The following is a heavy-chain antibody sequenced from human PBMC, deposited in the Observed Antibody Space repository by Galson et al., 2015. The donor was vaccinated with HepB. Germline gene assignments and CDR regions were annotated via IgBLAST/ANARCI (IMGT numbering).Heavy chain of an antibody. CDR2: INPSGGST. Sequence: SVKVSCKASGYTFTSYYMHWVRQAPGQGLEWMGIINPSGGSTSYAQKFQGRVTMTRDTSTGTAYMELSSLRSEDTAVYYCAREATRPCCSGGSCYLGYWGQGTLVTVSS. V-gene: IGHV1-46*03. D-gene: IGHD2-15*01. J-gene: IGHJ4*02. CDR3: AREATRPCCSGGSCYLGY. CDR1: GYTFTSYY.